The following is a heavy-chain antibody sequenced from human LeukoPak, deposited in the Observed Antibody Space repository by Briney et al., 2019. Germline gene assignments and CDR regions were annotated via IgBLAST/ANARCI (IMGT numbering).Heavy chain of an antibody. Sequence: GGSLRLSCAASGFTFSSYAMSWVRHVPGKGLEWVSGISGSGDSTYYADSVKGRFTISRDNAKNSLYLQMNSLRAEDTAVYYCARVGGYCSSTSCYFIDYWGQGTLVTVSS. CDR3: ARVGGYCSSTSCYFIDY. V-gene: IGHV3-23*01. CDR1: GFTFSSYA. CDR2: ISGSGDST. J-gene: IGHJ4*02. D-gene: IGHD2-2*01.